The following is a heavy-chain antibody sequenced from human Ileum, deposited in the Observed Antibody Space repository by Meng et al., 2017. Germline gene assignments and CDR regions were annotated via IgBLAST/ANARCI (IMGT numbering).Heavy chain of an antibody. CDR2: IYPGDSDT. V-gene: IGHV5-51*01. CDR3: ARHQYYYASSGYYPHDAFDI. J-gene: IGHJ3*02. Sequence: GESLKISCKGSGYSFTSYWIGWVRQMPGKGLEWMGIIYPGDSDTRYSPSFQGQVTIPADQSISTAYLQWSSLKAPDTAMYYCARHQYYYASSGYYPHDAFDIWGQGTLVTVSS. CDR1: GYSFTSYW. D-gene: IGHD3-22*01.